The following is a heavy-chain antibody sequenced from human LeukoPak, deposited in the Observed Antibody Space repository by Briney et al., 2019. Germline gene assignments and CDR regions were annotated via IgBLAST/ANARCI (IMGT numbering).Heavy chain of an antibody. CDR3: ARHGHWGSYIDY. Sequence: PSETLSLTCAVSGGSISSNSYYWGWIRQPPGKGLQWIGSIYYSGSTYYNPSLKSRLNLSVDTSKNQFSLKLSSVTAADTAVYYCARHGHWGSYIDYWGQGTLVTVSS. CDR1: GGSISSNSYY. CDR2: IYYSGST. J-gene: IGHJ4*02. D-gene: IGHD3-16*01. V-gene: IGHV4-39*01.